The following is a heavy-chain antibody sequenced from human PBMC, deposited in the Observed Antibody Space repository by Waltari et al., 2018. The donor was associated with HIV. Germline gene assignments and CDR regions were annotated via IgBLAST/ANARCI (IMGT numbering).Heavy chain of an antibody. CDR1: GFTFREYA. CDR2: ISAEGGNQ. Sequence: QVQLVESGGGVVQPGKSLRLSCAASGFTFREYAMHWVRQAPGKGLEWGTVISAEGGNQYYADSVKGRFTISRDNSKKTLSLEMNSLKIEDTAMYYCAKDAYGGHPKNWFDSWGQGILVTVSS. V-gene: IGHV3-30*18. D-gene: IGHD3-10*01. CDR3: AKDAYGGHPKNWFDS. J-gene: IGHJ5*01.